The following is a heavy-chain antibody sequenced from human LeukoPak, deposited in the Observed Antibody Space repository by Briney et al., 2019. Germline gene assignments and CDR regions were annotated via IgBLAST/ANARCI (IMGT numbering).Heavy chain of an antibody. CDR2: IIPILGIA. CDR3: AIPPRDCYSHFDY. Sequence: ASVKVSCKASGGTFSSYAISWVRQAPGQGVEWMGRIIPILGIANYAQKFQGRVTITADKSTSTAYMELSSLRSEDTAVYYCAIPPRDCYSHFDYWGQGTLVTVSS. CDR1: GGTFSSYA. D-gene: IGHD2-21*01. J-gene: IGHJ4*02. V-gene: IGHV1-69*04.